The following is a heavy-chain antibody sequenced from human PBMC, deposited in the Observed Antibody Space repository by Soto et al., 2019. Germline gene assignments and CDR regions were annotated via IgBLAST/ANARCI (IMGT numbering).Heavy chain of an antibody. J-gene: IGHJ6*02. Sequence: SVKVSCKASGGTFSSYAISWVRQAPGQGLEWMGGIIPIFGTANYAQKFQGRVTITADESTSTAYMELSSLRSEDTAVYYCARGIQLWSPKIKYYYCGMDVWGQGTTVTVSS. CDR3: ARGIQLWSPKIKYYYCGMDV. CDR1: GGTFSSYA. CDR2: IIPIFGTA. V-gene: IGHV1-69*13. D-gene: IGHD5-18*01.